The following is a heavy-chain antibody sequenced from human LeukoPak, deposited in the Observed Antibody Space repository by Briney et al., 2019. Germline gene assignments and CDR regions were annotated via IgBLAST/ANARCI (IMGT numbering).Heavy chain of an antibody. CDR2: IYYSGST. CDR1: GGSISSSSYY. Sequence: SETLSLTCTVSGGSISSSSYYWGWIRQPPGKGLEWIGSIYYSGSTYYNPSLKSRVTISVDTSKNQFSLKLSSVTAADTAVYYCARGVPLFSSWYNDYWGQGTLVTVSS. D-gene: IGHD6-13*01. J-gene: IGHJ4*02. V-gene: IGHV4-39*01. CDR3: ARGVPLFSSWYNDY.